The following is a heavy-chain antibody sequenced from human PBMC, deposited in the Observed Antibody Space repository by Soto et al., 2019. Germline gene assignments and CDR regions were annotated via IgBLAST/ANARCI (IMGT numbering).Heavy chain of an antibody. CDR2: ISWNSGSI. CDR3: AKESLFGIAAGSGYCDY. V-gene: IGHV3-9*01. D-gene: IGHD6-13*01. J-gene: IGHJ4*02. Sequence: EVQLVESGGGLVQPGRSLRLSCAASGFTFDDYAMPWVRQAPGKGLEWVSGISWNSGSIGYADSVKGRFTISRDNAKNSLYLQMNSLRAEDTALYDCAKESLFGIAAGSGYCDYWGQGTLVTVSS. CDR1: GFTFDDYA.